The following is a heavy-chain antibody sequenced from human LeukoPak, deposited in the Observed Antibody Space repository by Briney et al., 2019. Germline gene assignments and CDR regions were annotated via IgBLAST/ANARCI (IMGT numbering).Heavy chain of an antibody. CDR3: ARGYYGSGSHCCHMDV. CDR1: VGTFSGYY. J-gene: IGHJ6*03. CDR2: INHSGST. V-gene: IGHV4-34*01. Sequence: PSETLTLTCAVYVGTFSGYYWSWIRQPPGKGLEWIAEINHSGSTNYNSSLKSRVTISVDTSKNQFSLKLSSVTAADTAVYYCARGYYGSGSHCCHMDVWGKGTTITVS. D-gene: IGHD3-10*01.